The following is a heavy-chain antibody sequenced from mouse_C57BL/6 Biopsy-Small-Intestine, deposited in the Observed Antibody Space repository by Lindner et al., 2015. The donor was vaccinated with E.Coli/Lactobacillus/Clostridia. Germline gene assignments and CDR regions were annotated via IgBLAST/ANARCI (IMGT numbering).Heavy chain of an antibody. V-gene: IGHV5-17*01. J-gene: IGHJ4*01. D-gene: IGHD1-1*01. CDR2: ISSGSSTI. CDR1: GFTFSDYG. Sequence: VQLQESGGGLVKPGGSLKLSCAASGFTFSDYGIHWVRQAPEKGLEWVAYISSGSSTIYYADTVKGRFTISRDNAKNTLFLQMTSLRSEDTAMYYCARPYSYSMDYWGQGTSVTVSS. CDR3: ARPYSYSMDY.